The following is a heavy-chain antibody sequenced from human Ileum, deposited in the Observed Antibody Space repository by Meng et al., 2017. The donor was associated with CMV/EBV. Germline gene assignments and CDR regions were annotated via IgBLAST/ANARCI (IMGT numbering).Heavy chain of an antibody. D-gene: IGHD4-17*01. CDR2: ITGSGNTI. V-gene: IGHV3-11*01. J-gene: IGHJ4*02. CDR3: VRGNYGFDY. CDR1: GFTFGASY. Sequence: QVQLVESGGDFVKPGGPLRLSCEASGFTFGASYMAWVRQAPGKGLEWVSYITGSGNTIYNADSVKGRFTISRDNAKSSLYLEINSLRAEDTAVYYCVRGNYGFDYWGQGTLVTVSS.